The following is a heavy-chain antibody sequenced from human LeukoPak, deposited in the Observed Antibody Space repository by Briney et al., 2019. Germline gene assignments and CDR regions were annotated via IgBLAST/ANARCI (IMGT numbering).Heavy chain of an antibody. Sequence: ASVKVSCKASGYTFTGYYMHWVRQAPGQGLEWMGWINPNSGGTNYAQKFQGRVTMTRDTSISTAYMELSRLRSDDTAVYYCARVAQDYYYYYMDVWGKGTTVTVSS. CDR1: GYTFTGYY. J-gene: IGHJ6*03. V-gene: IGHV1-2*02. CDR3: ARVAQDYYYYYMDV. CDR2: INPNSGGT.